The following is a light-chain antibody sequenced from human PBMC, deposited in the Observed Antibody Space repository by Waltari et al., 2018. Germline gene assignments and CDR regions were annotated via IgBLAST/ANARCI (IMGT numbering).Light chain of an antibody. CDR2: AAS. CDR3: QQLNSYPIT. Sequence: TARAKHGRSSTLAVYQQKPGKAPKRLISAASTLQSGVPLRFNGSESGTDFTLTISSLQPEDFATYDCQQLNSYPITCGQGTRLEIK. V-gene: IGKV1-9*01. J-gene: IGKJ5*01. CDR1: HGRSST.